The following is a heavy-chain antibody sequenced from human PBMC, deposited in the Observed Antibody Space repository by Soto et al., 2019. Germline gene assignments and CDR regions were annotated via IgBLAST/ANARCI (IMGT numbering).Heavy chain of an antibody. CDR1: GGSLSDYS. V-gene: IGHV4-34*01. Sequence: SETLSLTCAVYGGSLSDYSWTWIRQPPGKGLEWIGEINHSGSTNYNPSLKSRLTISVDTSKNQFSLKVNSVTAADTAVYFCARGMVRGVNWFDPRGQGLLVTVSS. J-gene: IGHJ5*02. CDR3: ARGMVRGVNWFDP. CDR2: INHSGST. D-gene: IGHD3-10*01.